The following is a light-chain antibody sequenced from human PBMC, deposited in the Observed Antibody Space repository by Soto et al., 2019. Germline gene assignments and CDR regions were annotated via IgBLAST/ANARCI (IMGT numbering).Light chain of an antibody. CDR2: SAS. V-gene: IGKV3-15*01. CDR3: QQGHNWPLT. Sequence: EIGMTQSPATLSVSPGERATLSCRASQSISTELAWYQQKPGQPPRLLIYSASTRATGVPARFTGSGSGSEFTLTISGLQSEDFAVYYCQQGHNWPLTFGQGTMLEI. J-gene: IGKJ2*01. CDR1: QSISTE.